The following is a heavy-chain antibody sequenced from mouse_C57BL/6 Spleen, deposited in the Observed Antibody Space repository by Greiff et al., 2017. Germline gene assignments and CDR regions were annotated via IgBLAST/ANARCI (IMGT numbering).Heavy chain of an antibody. CDR2: IYPGDGDT. CDR3: ARYHYGSSEDY. V-gene: IGHV1-80*01. CDR1: GYAFSSYW. D-gene: IGHD1-1*01. J-gene: IGHJ2*01. Sequence: VQLQESGAELVKPGASVKISCKASGYAFSSYWMNWVKQRPGQGLEWIGQIYPGDGDTNYNGKFKGKATLTADKSSSTAYMQRSSLTSEDSAVYFCARYHYGSSEDYWGQGTTLTVSS.